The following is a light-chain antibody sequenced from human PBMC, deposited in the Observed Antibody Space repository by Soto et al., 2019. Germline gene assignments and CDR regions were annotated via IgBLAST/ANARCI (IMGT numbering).Light chain of an antibody. V-gene: IGLV1-40*01. J-gene: IGLJ2*01. CDR3: QTYDSNLSGDVV. Sequence: QSVLTQTPSVSGAPGQRVTISCTGSSSNIGAGYDVHWYQQPPGTAPKLLIYDNNNRTSGVPDRFSGSKSGTSASLSIAGLQAEDEGAYYCQTYDSNLSGDVVFGGGTKLTV. CDR2: DNN. CDR1: SSNIGAGYD.